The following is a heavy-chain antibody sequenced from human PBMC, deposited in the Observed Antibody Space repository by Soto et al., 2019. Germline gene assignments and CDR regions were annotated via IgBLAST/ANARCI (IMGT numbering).Heavy chain of an antibody. CDR1: GFTFSSYA. J-gene: IGHJ6*02. Sequence: GGSLRLSCAASGFTFSSYAMSWVRQAPGKGLEWVSAISGSGGSTYYADSVKGRFTISRDNSKNTLYLQMNSLRAGDTAVYYCAKIISQPKIRDIVVVPAAIDYYYYYGMDVWGQGTTVTVSS. V-gene: IGHV3-23*01. D-gene: IGHD2-2*01. CDR3: AKIISQPKIRDIVVVPAAIDYYYYYGMDV. CDR2: ISGSGGST.